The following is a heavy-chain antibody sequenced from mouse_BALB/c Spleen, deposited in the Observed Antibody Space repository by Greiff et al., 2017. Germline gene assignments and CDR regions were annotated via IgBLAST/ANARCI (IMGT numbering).Heavy chain of an antibody. D-gene: IGHD1-1*01. V-gene: IGHV1-87*01. CDR3: ARDYYGV. CDR1: GYTFTSYW. Sequence: QVQLQQSGAELARPGASVKLSCKASGYTFTSYWMQWVKQRPGQGLEWIGAIYPGDGDTRYTQKFKGKATLTADKSSSTAYMQLSSLASEDSAVYYCARDYYGVWGAGTTVTVSS. J-gene: IGHJ1*01. CDR2: IYPGDGDT.